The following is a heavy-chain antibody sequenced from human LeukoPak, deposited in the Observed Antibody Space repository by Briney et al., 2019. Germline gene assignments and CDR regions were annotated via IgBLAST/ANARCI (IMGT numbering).Heavy chain of an antibody. Sequence: PSETLSLTCTVSGGSISSGDYYWSWIRQPPGKGLEWIGYIYYSGSTYYNPSLKSRVTISVDTSKNQFSLRLTSVTAADAAVYYCASYCNTTSCPFDYWGQGTLVTVSS. CDR1: GGSISSGDYY. CDR2: IYYSGST. D-gene: IGHD2-2*01. J-gene: IGHJ4*02. CDR3: ASYCNTTSCPFDY. V-gene: IGHV4-30-4*01.